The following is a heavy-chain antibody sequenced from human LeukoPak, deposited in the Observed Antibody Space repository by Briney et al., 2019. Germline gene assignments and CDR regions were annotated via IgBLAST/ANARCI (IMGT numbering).Heavy chain of an antibody. CDR3: ARSGSSTSPYRD. CDR1: GYSFTSYW. J-gene: IGHJ3*01. V-gene: IGHV5-10-1*01. Sequence: GESLKISCKGSGYSFTSYWITWVRQMPGKGLEWMGRIDPSDSCTNHSPSFQGHVTISADKSISTPYLQWSSLKASDTAMYYCARSGSSTSPYRDWGQGTMVTVSS. D-gene: IGHD2-2*02. CDR2: IDPSDSCT.